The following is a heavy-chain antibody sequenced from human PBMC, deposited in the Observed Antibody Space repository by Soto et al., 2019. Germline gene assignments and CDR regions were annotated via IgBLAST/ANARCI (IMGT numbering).Heavy chain of an antibody. D-gene: IGHD2-21*02. CDR2: IYYSGST. CDR1: GGSVSSGSYY. V-gene: IGHV4-61*01. J-gene: IGHJ5*02. Sequence: SETLSLTCTVSGGSVSSGSYYWSWIRQPPGKGLEWIGYIYYSGSTNYNPSLKSRVTISVDTSKNQFSLKLSSVTAADTAVYYCARVLLIQPAYCGGDCYLHPFSHFDPWGQGTLVTVSS. CDR3: ARVLLIQPAYCGGDCYLHPFSHFDP.